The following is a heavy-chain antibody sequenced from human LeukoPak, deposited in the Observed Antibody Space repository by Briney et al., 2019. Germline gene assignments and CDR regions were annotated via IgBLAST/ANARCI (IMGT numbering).Heavy chain of an antibody. V-gene: IGHV1-8*01. CDR2: MNPNSGNT. Sequence: ASVKVSCTASGYTFTSYDTNWVRQATGQGLEWMGRMNPNSGNTGYAQKFQGRVTMTRNTSISTAYMELSSLRSEDTAVYYCARVGLNYMDVWGQGTTVTVSS. D-gene: IGHD1-7*01. CDR3: ARVGLNYMDV. J-gene: IGHJ6*02. CDR1: GYTFTSYD.